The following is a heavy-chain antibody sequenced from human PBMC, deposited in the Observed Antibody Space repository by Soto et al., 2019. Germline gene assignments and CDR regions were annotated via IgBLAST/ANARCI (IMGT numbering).Heavy chain of an antibody. CDR2: ISGGGGDT. CDR3: ARDYRGGPMAEMGFDF. V-gene: IGHV3-23*01. Sequence: EVQLLESGGGLVQPGGSLRLSCAASGFTFSSYALSWVRQAPGKGLEWVSSISGGGGDTSYADSVRGRFTISRDNSRYTLYLQMNSLRAEDTAVYYCARDYRGGPMAEMGFDFWGRGTLVVVSS. CDR1: GFTFSSYA. D-gene: IGHD3-16*01. J-gene: IGHJ2*01.